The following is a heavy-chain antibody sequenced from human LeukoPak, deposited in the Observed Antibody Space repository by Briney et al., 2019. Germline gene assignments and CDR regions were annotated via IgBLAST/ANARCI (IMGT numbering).Heavy chain of an antibody. Sequence: SETLSLTCTVSGGSISSSSYYWGWIRQPPGKGLEWIGSIYYSGSTYYNPSLKSRVTISVDTSKNQSSLKLSSVTAADTAVYYCARRAYDFWSGSDAFDIWGQGTMVTVSS. CDR2: IYYSGST. J-gene: IGHJ3*02. CDR3: ARRAYDFWSGSDAFDI. CDR1: GGSISSSSYY. D-gene: IGHD3-3*01. V-gene: IGHV4-39*01.